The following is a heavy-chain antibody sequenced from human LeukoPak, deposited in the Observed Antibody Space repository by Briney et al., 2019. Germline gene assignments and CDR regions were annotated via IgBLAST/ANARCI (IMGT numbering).Heavy chain of an antibody. CDR3: ASGGNSGYDNIFDY. CDR2: IWYDGSNK. J-gene: IGHJ4*02. CDR1: GFTFSSYG. V-gene: IGHV3-33*01. D-gene: IGHD5-12*01. Sequence: GGSLRLSCAASGFTFSSYGMHWVRQAPGKGLEWVAVIWYDGSNKYYADSVKGRFTISRDNSKNTLYLQMNSLRAEDTAVYYCASGGNSGYDNIFDYWGQGTLVTVSS.